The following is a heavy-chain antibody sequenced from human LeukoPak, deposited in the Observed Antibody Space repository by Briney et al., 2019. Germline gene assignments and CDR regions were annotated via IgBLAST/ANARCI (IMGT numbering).Heavy chain of an antibody. CDR3: ARGLAAVDFDS. V-gene: IGHV4-39*07. D-gene: IGHD6-13*01. Sequence: SETLSLTCTVSGGSISSSSYYWAWIRQPPGKGLEWIGSINYSGTTYYNPSLKSRVSISIDTSKNQFSLKLSSVTAADTAVYYCARGLAAVDFDSWGQGTLVTVSS. CDR2: INYSGTT. J-gene: IGHJ4*02. CDR1: GGSISSSSYY.